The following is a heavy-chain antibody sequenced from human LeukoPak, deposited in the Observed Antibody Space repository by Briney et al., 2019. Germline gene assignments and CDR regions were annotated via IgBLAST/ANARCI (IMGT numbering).Heavy chain of an antibody. CDR2: IYYSGST. CDR3: ARITMVRGVITEYYFDY. CDR1: GGSISSYY. J-gene: IGHJ4*02. V-gene: IGHV4-59*01. Sequence: SETLSLTCTVSGGSISSYYWSWLRQPPGKGLEWIGYIYYSGSTNYNPSLKSRVTISVDTSKNQFSLKLSSVTAADTAVYYCARITMVRGVITEYYFDYWGQGTLVTVSS. D-gene: IGHD3-10*01.